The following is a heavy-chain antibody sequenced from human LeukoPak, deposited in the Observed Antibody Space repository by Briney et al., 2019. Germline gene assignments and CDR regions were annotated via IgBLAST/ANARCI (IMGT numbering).Heavy chain of an antibody. V-gene: IGHV4-34*01. CDR3: ARGDYGSSFDY. CDR2: INHSGST. Sequence: PSETLSLACAVYGRSFSGYYWSWIRQPPGKGLEWIGEINHSGSTNYNPSLKSRVTISVDTSKNQFSLNLSSVTAADTAVYYCARGDYGSSFDYWGQGTLVTVSS. D-gene: IGHD3-10*01. CDR1: GRSFSGYY. J-gene: IGHJ4*02.